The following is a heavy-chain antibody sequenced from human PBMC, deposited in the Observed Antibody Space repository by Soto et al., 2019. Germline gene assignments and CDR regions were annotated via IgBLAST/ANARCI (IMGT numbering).Heavy chain of an antibody. CDR3: ARDFGHGYYLDY. Sequence: GSLRLSCVASGFSFINYNMNFFRQAPVKWLEWVSYITDSSDTVHYADSVRGRFTISRDNAESSLYLQMNSLRDEDTAVYFCARDFGHGYYLDYWGRGTLVTVSS. D-gene: IGHD3-3*01. V-gene: IGHV3-48*02. J-gene: IGHJ4*02. CDR1: GFSFINYN. CDR2: ITDSSDTV.